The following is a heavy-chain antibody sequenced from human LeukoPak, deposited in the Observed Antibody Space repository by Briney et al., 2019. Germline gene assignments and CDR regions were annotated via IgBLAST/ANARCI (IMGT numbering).Heavy chain of an antibody. J-gene: IGHJ4*02. V-gene: IGHV3-48*03. CDR2: ISSSGSTI. Sequence: GGSLRLSCAASGFTFSSYAMSWVRQGPGKGLEWVSYISSSGSTIYYADSLKDRFTISRDNAKNSLYLQMNSLRAEDTAVYYCARAHYYDSSGLDFWGQGTLVTVSS. CDR1: GFTFSSYA. CDR3: ARAHYYDSSGLDF. D-gene: IGHD3-22*01.